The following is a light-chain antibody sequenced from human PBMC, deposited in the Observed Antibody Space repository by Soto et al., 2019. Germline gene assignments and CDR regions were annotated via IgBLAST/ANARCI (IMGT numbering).Light chain of an antibody. CDR2: RAS. CDR1: QSISSN. V-gene: IGKV3-15*01. CDR3: QHYNNWPPWT. Sequence: DIVMTQSPATLSVSPGERATLSSRAIQSISSNLACYQQKPGQAPRLLIYRASTRATGIPARFSGSGSGTDFTLTISSLQSEDFAIYYCQHYNNWPPWTFGQGTKVEIK. J-gene: IGKJ1*01.